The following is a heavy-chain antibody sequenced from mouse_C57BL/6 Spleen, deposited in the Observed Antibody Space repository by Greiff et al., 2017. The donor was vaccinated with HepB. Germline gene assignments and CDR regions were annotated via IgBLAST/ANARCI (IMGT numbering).Heavy chain of an antibody. D-gene: IGHD1-1*01. J-gene: IGHJ1*03. CDR3: ARRGTTVVGDWYFDV. CDR2: ISSGSSTI. V-gene: IGHV5-17*01. CDR1: GFTFSDYG. Sequence: EVKLEESGGGLVKPGGSLKLSCAASGFTFSDYGMHWVRQAPEKGLEWVAYISSGSSTIYYADTVKGRFTISRDNAKNTLFLQMTSLRSEDTAMYYGARRGTTVVGDWYFDVWGTGTTVTVSS.